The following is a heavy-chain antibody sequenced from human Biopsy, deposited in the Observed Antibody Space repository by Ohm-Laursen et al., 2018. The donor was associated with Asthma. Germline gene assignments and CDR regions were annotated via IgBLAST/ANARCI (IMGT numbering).Heavy chain of an antibody. Sequence: LSLTCSASGFVISHSGMHWVRQAPCQGLGWVALISSDDHNNYYNDSVKGRFTISRDNSKLRLYLEINSLRVEDSAVYYCARESGQDSGGTGAFDRWGQGIMVAVSS. J-gene: IGHJ3*02. V-gene: IGHV3-30*03. CDR3: ARESGQDSGGTGAFDR. CDR2: ISSDDHNN. D-gene: IGHD4-23*01. CDR1: GFVISHSG.